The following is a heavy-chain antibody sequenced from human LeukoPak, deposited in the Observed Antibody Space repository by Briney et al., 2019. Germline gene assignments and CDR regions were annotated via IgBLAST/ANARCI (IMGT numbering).Heavy chain of an antibody. CDR1: GYIFTAYF. J-gene: IGHJ4*02. D-gene: IGHD3/OR15-3a*01. CDR2: VDPDDGET. CDR3: ATDLDGDYFDY. V-gene: IGHV1-69-2*01. Sequence: ATVKISCKVSGYIFTAYFIHWVQQAPGKGLEWLGLVDPDDGETQYADNFQGRVTITADTSTDTAYMELRSLTSDDTAVYYCATDLDGDYFDYWGQGTLVTVSS.